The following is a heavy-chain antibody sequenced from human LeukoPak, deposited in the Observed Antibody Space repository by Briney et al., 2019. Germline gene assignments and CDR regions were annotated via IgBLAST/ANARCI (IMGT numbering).Heavy chain of an antibody. V-gene: IGHV3-49*04. Sequence: PGGSLRLSCTASGFTFGDYGISWVRQAPGKGLEWVGFIRSKGYGGTIEYDASVRGRFTISRDDSYNIAYLQMYSLKTEDTAVYYCSRGSTVRGAKYYFDYWGQGTLVTVYS. CDR3: SRGSTVRGAKYYFDY. CDR2: IRSKGYGGTI. D-gene: IGHD3-10*01. CDR1: GFTFGDYG. J-gene: IGHJ4*02.